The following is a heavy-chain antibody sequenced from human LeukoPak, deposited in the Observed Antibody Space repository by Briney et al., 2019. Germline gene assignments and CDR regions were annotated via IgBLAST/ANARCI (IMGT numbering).Heavy chain of an antibody. J-gene: IGHJ3*02. V-gene: IGHV3-53*01. D-gene: IGHD1-26*01. Sequence: PGGSLRLSCAASGFTVSSNYMSWVRQAPGKGLEWVSVIYSGGSTYYADSVKGRFTISRDNSKNTLYLQMNSLRAEDTAVYYCAGRGGSYYEPIDAFDIWGQGTMVTVSS. CDR1: GFTVSSNY. CDR2: IYSGGST. CDR3: AGRGGSYYEPIDAFDI.